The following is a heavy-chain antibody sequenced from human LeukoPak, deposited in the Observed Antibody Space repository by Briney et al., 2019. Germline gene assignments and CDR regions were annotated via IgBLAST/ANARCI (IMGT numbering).Heavy chain of an antibody. V-gene: IGHV3-23*01. J-gene: IGHJ4*02. CDR1: GFTFSIYA. CDR2: ISGSGVYT. Sequence: PGGSLRLSCAASGFTFSIYAMSWVRQAPGRGLEWVSGISGSGVYTYYADSVKGRFTISRVNSKNTLFLQLNRLRAEDTAMYYCAKAGVQLWSPAGDYWGQGTLVTVSS. CDR3: AKAGVQLWSPAGDY. D-gene: IGHD5-18*01.